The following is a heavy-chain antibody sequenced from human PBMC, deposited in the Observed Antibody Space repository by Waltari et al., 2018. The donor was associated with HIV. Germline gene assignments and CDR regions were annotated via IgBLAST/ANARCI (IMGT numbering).Heavy chain of an antibody. Sequence: EVQLLESGGGLVPPGGSLRLSCAASGSTFSSYGIHWCRQAPGKGLVWVSRINSDGSSTSYADSVKGRFTISRDNAKNTLYLQMNSLRAEDTAVYYCASGYSSSWRSDYYYYGMDVWGQGTTVTVSS. CDR3: ASGYSSSWRSDYYYYGMDV. CDR2: INSDGSST. J-gene: IGHJ6*02. CDR1: GSTFSSYG. D-gene: IGHD6-13*01. V-gene: IGHV3-74*01.